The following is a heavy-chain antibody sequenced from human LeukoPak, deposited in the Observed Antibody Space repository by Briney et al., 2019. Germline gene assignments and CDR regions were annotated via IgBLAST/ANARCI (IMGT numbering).Heavy chain of an antibody. Sequence: PSETLSLTCSVSDGSISSGYYYWAWIRQPPGKGPEWIGSIYSSGSTYYNPSLKSRITISVDTSKNQFSLKLSSVTAADTAVYYCAGGYSYGSTYYYMDVWGKGTTVTISS. CDR3: AGGYSYGSTYYYMDV. D-gene: IGHD5-18*01. CDR1: DGSISSGYYY. CDR2: IYSSGST. J-gene: IGHJ6*03. V-gene: IGHV4-39*07.